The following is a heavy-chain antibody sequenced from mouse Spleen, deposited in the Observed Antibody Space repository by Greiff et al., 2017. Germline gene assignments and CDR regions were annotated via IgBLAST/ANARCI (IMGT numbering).Heavy chain of an antibody. J-gene: IGHJ2*01. Sequence: QVQLQQPGAELVRPGTSVKLSCKASGYTFTSYWMHWVKQRPGQGLEWIGVIDPSDSYTNYNQKFKGKATLTVDTSSSTAYMQLSSLTSEDSAVYFCARGGSSGSLDYWGQGTTLTVSS. CDR3: ARGGSSGSLDY. V-gene: IGHV1-59*01. D-gene: IGHD3-1*01. CDR2: IDPSDSYT. CDR1: GYTFTSYW.